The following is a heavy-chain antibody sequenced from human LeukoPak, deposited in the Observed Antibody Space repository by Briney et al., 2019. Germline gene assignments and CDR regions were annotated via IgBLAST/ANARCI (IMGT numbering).Heavy chain of an antibody. D-gene: IGHD2-2*01. CDR1: RYTFTSYY. Sequence: ASVKVSCKASRYTFTSYYMHWVRQAPGQGLEWMGIINPSGGSTSYAQKFQGRVTMTRDTSTSTVYMELSSLRSEDTAVYYCARDETNCSSTSCYPSNWFDPWGQGTLVTVSS. CDR3: ARDETNCSSTSCYPSNWFDP. V-gene: IGHV1-46*01. CDR2: INPSGGST. J-gene: IGHJ5*02.